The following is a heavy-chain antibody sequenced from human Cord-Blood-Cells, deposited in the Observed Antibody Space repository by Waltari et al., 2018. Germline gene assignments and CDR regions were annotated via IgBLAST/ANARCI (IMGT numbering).Heavy chain of an antibody. J-gene: IGHJ5*02. CDR1: TGYY. D-gene: IGHD6-19*01. V-gene: IGHV1-2*02. CDR2: INPNSGGT. CDR3: ASSSGWYNWFDP. Sequence: TGYYMHWVRQAPGQGLEWMGWINPNSGGTNYAQKFQGRVTMTRDTSISTAYMELSRLRSDDTAVYYCASSSGWYNWFDPWGQGTLVTVSS.